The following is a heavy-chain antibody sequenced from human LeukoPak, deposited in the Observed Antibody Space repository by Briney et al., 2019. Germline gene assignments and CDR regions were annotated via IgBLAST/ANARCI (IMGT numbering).Heavy chain of an antibody. CDR1: GGSISSGDYY. J-gene: IGHJ3*02. Sequence: PSEILSLTCTVYGGSISSGDYYWSWIRQPPGQGLEWIGNIYYSGSTNYNPSLKSRVTISVDTSKNQFSLKLSSVTAADTAVYYCASNTSGRAFDIWGQGTMVTVSS. D-gene: IGHD6-25*01. CDR3: ASNTSGRAFDI. V-gene: IGHV4-30-4*01. CDR2: IYYSGST.